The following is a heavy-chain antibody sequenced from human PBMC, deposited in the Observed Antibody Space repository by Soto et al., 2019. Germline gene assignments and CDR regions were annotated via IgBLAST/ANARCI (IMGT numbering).Heavy chain of an antibody. V-gene: IGHV3-48*04. CDR2: ISSSSSTI. CDR3: VRSKGGYSYGTPFDY. J-gene: IGHJ4*02. D-gene: IGHD5-18*01. CDR1: GFTFSSYS. Sequence: PGGSLRLSCAASGFTFSSYSMNWVRQAPGKGLEWVSYISSSSSTIYYADSVKGRFTTSRDNAKNSLYLQMNSLRPEDTALYYCVRSKGGYSYGTPFDYWGQGTLVTVSS.